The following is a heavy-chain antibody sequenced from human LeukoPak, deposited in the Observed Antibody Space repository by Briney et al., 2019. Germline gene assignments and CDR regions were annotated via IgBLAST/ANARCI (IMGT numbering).Heavy chain of an antibody. D-gene: IGHD6-19*01. Sequence: SETLSLTCTVSGXSIRSSSYYWGWIRQPPGKGLEWLGSIYYSGSTYYNASLKSRGTISVDTSKNQFSLKLNSVTAADTAVYFCARQVVAVAGTGYFDYWGQGTLVTVSS. CDR2: IYYSGST. J-gene: IGHJ4*02. V-gene: IGHV4-39*01. CDR3: ARQVVAVAGTGYFDY. CDR1: GXSIRSSSYY.